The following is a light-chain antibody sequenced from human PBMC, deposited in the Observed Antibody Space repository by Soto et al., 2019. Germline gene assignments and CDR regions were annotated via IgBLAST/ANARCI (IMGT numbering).Light chain of an antibody. J-gene: IGLJ1*01. CDR3: QSYDSSLSGYV. V-gene: IGLV1-40*01. CDR2: DNS. Sequence: QSVLTQPPSVSGAPGQRVTISCTGSSSNIGAGHEVHWYQQLPGTAPKLLIYDNSNRPSGVPDRFSGSKSGTSVSLAITGLQAEDEADYYCQSYDSSLSGYVFGTGTKVPVL. CDR1: SSNIGAGHE.